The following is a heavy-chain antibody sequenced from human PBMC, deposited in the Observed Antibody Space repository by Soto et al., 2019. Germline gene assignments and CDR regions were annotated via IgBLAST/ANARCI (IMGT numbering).Heavy chain of an antibody. CDR1: GYTFTSYG. CDR2: ISAYNGNT. D-gene: IGHD6-19*01. V-gene: IGHV1-18*01. CDR3: ARDLAVAGHNWFDP. J-gene: IGHJ5*02. Sequence: ASVKVSCKASGYTFTSYGISWVRQAPGQGLEWMGWISAYNGNTNYAQKLQGRVTMTTDTSTSTAYMELRSLRSDDTAVYYCARDLAVAGHNWFDPWGQGTLVTVSS.